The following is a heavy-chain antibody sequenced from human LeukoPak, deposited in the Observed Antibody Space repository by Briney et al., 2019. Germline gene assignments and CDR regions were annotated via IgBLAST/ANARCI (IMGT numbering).Heavy chain of an antibody. V-gene: IGHV3-30-3*01. Sequence: GGSLRLSCEASGFTFSRYSMHGVRQAPGKGLEGVAVISFDGGHRYYADSVKGRFTISRENSKNTLYLQMNSLRPEDTALYYCARPRTIAAAGIFGAFDYWGQGTLVTVSS. J-gene: IGHJ4*02. D-gene: IGHD6-13*01. CDR3: ARPRTIAAAGIFGAFDY. CDR1: GFTFSRYS. CDR2: ISFDGGHR.